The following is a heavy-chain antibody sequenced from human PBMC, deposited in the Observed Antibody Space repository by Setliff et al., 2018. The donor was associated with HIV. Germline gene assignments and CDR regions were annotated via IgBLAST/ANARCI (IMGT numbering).Heavy chain of an antibody. CDR1: GFTFSNAW. Sequence: GGSLRLSCAASGFTFSNAWMSWVRQAPGKGLEWVGRIKSKTDGGTTDYAAPVKGRFSFSRDDSKSILYLQMNSLEIEDTAVYFCSTGPSRVSDGIADFWGPGTLVTVSS. CDR2: IKSKTDGGTT. CDR3: STGPSRVSDGIADF. V-gene: IGHV3-15*01. J-gene: IGHJ4*02.